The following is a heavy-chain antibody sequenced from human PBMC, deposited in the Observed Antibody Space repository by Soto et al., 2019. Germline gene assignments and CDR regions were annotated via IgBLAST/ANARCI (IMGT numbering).Heavy chain of an antibody. D-gene: IGHD3-22*01. CDR1: GGSISSGGYY. Sequence: SETLSLTCAVSGGSISSGGYYWSWIRQHPGKGLEWIGYIYYSGSTYYNPSLKSRVTISVDTSKNQFSLKLSSVTAADTAVYYCARQASTYYYDSSGYYRAYYFDYWGQGTLVTVSS. V-gene: IGHV4-31*11. J-gene: IGHJ4*02. CDR2: IYYSGST. CDR3: ARQASTYYYDSSGYYRAYYFDY.